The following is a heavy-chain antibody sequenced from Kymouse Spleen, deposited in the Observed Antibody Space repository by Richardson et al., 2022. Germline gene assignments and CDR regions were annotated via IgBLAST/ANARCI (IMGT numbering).Heavy chain of an antibody. CDR3: AKDSIHYYGSGSYYNSILYYYYGMDV. Sequence: QVQLVESGGGVVQPGRSLRLSCAASGFTFSSYGMHWVRQAPGKGLEWVAVISYDGSNKYYADSVKGRFTISRDNSKNTLYLQMNSLRAEDTAVYYCAKDSIHYYGSGSYYNSILYYYYGMDVWGQGTTVTVSS. J-gene: IGHJ6*02. V-gene: IGHV3-30*18. CDR2: ISYDGSNK. D-gene: IGHD3-10*01. CDR1: GFTFSSYG.